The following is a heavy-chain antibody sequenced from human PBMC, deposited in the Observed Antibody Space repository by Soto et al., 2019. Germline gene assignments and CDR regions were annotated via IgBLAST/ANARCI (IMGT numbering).Heavy chain of an antibody. D-gene: IGHD2-15*01. CDR3: AKDILACAGDSCHSGWFAP. CDR2: ISWNSGSI. J-gene: IGHJ5*02. V-gene: IGHV3-9*01. Sequence: GGSLRLSCASSGFTFDDYAMHWVRQAPGKGLEWVSGISWNSGSIDYADSVKGRFTISRDNAKNSLYLQMNSLRTEDTALYYWAKDILACAGDSCHSGWFAPWG. CDR1: GFTFDDYA.